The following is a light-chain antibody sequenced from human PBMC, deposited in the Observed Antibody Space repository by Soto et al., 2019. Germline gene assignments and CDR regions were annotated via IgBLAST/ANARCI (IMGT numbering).Light chain of an antibody. J-gene: IGLJ1*01. CDR2: DVS. CDR1: SSDVGGYNY. V-gene: IGLV2-11*01. Sequence: QSALTQPRSVSGSPGQSVTISCTGTSSDVGGYNYVSWYQQHPGKAPKLMIYDVSKRPSGVPDRFSGSKYGNTASLTISVLQAADEGDYYCCSDAGSYTSPYVFVTGTKVTVL. CDR3: CSDAGSYTSPYV.